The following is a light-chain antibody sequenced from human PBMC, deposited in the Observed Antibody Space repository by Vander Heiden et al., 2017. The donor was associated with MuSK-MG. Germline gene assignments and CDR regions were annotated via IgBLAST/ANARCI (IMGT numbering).Light chain of an antibody. Sequence: QSALTPPRSVSGSPGQSVTISCTGTSSDVGGYNYVSWYQQHPGKAPKLMIYDVSKRPSGVPDRFSGSKSGNTASLTIAGLQAEDEADYYCCSYAGRSVVFGGGTKLTVL. J-gene: IGLJ2*01. V-gene: IGLV2-11*01. CDR2: DVS. CDR1: SSDVGGYNY. CDR3: CSYAGRSVV.